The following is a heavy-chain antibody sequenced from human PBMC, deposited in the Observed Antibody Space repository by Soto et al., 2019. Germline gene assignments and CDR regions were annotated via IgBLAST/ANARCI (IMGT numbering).Heavy chain of an antibody. Sequence: GGSLRLSCAASGFTFSSYWMSWVRQAPGKGLEWVANIKQDGSGKYYVDSVKGRFTISRDNAKNSLYLQMNSLRAEDTAVYYCARLRSCYYYYYMDVWGKGTTVTVSS. CDR1: GFTFSSYW. J-gene: IGHJ6*03. V-gene: IGHV3-7*03. D-gene: IGHD3-3*01. CDR3: ARLRSCYYYYYMDV. CDR2: IKQDGSGK.